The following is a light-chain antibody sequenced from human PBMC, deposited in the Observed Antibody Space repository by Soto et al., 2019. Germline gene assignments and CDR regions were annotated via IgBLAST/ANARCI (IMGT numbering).Light chain of an antibody. V-gene: IGLV2-14*01. J-gene: IGLJ2*01. CDR2: EVG. CDR1: SSDVGGYNY. CDR3: SSYTSTTPVV. Sequence: QAASVSGSPGQAITISCTGTSSDVGGYNYVSWYQQHPGKAPKLIIYEVGNRPSGVSNRFSGSKSGNTASLTISGLQAEDEADYYCSSYTSTTPVVFGGGTKLTVL.